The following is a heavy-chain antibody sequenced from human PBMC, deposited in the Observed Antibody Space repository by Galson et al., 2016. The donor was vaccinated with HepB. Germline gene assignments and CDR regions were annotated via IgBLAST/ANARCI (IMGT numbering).Heavy chain of an antibody. CDR1: GGSLSNNF. Sequence: SETLSLTCSVYGGSLSNNFWSWLRQPPGKGLEWIGEIHHTGDTNHNSSLKSRVTMSVDTSKNQFSLKLNSVTAADTAVYYCARGKRPRQWLITKWFDSWGQGTPVTVSA. CDR2: IHHTGDT. J-gene: IGHJ5*01. V-gene: IGHV4-34*01. D-gene: IGHD6-19*01. CDR3: ARGKRPRQWLITKWFDS.